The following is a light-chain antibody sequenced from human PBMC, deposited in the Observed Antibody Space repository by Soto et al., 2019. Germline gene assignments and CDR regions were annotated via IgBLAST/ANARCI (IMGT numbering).Light chain of an antibody. CDR3: QQRSNWIT. CDR2: DAS. J-gene: IGKJ5*01. Sequence: ESVLRQAPGTRSLCPGGRTTISFRASKSVSRYLACYQQKPGQAPRLLIYDASYRATGIPARFSGSGSGTDFPLTISSLEPEDFAVYYCQQRSNWITFGQGTRLE. CDR1: KSVSRY. V-gene: IGKV3-11*01.